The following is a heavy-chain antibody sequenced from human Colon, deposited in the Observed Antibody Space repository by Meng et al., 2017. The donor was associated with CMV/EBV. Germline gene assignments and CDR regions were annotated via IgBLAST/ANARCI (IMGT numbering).Heavy chain of an antibody. CDR3: VGHQGGPREGVRLV. Sequence: GESLKISCTASGIMFDKYGMHWLRQAPGKGLEWVAFMWNVGSNIYNEDIVKGRFIVSRDNSKNTVFLQMSGLGVEDTAVYYCVGHQGGPREGVRLVWGQGTLVTVSS. J-gene: IGHJ4*02. CDR2: MWNVGSNI. V-gene: IGHV3-33*03. CDR1: GIMFDKYG. D-gene: IGHD3-10*01.